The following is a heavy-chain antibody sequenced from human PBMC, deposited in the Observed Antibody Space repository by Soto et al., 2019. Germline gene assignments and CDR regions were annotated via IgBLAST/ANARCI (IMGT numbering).Heavy chain of an antibody. Sequence: VQLVESGGGLVQPGGSLRLSCAGSGFDVRTSYMHWVRQAPGKGLEWVSVIDNGGTTDHADSVKGRFTISRDVSKNTLYLQMNSLRAEDTAVYYCAPRLTTMTPEEHVYYGLDVWGQGTTVTVSS. D-gene: IGHD2-21*01. CDR2: IDNGGTT. J-gene: IGHJ6*02. V-gene: IGHV3-66*01. CDR1: GFDVRTSY. CDR3: APRLTTMTPEEHVYYGLDV.